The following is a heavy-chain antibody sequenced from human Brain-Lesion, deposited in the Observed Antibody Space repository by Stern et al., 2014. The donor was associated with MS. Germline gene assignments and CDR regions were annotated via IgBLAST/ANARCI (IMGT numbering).Heavy chain of an antibody. CDR1: GGTFTTHP. CDR3: ASSVVASGH. D-gene: IGHD2-21*01. V-gene: IGHV1-69*06. J-gene: IGHJ4*02. Sequence: QLVQSGAEVKKPGSSVKVSCKASGGTFTTHPITWWRQAPGKGLEWMGGIIPFLNTTNYAQNFQGRTTITADKSTGTTYMEISSLRSDDTAVYYCASSVVASGHWGQGTLVIVS. CDR2: IIPFLNTT.